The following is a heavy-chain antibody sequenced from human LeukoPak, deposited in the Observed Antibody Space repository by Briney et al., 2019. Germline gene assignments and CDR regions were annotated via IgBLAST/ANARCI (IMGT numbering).Heavy chain of an antibody. CDR1: GGSISTSNW. Sequence: PSGTLSLTCAVSGGSISTSNWWSWVRQPPGKGLEWIGEIYHTGSTNYSPSLKSRVTISVDKSKNQFSLKLSSVTAADTAVYYCASGGGIAAPGDFDLWGRGTLVTVSS. V-gene: IGHV4-4*02. D-gene: IGHD6-13*01. CDR2: IYHTGST. CDR3: ASGGGIAAPGDFDL. J-gene: IGHJ2*01.